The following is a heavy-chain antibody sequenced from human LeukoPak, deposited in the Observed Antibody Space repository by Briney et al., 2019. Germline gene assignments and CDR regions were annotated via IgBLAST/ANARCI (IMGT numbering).Heavy chain of an antibody. J-gene: IGHJ4*02. Sequence: SVKVSCKASGGTFSSYAISWVRQAPGQGLERMGRIIPILGIANYAQKFQGRVTITADKSTSTAYMELSSLRSEDTAMYYCARESYSGNPYFDYWGQGTLVTVSS. CDR1: GGTFSSYA. D-gene: IGHD4-23*01. CDR2: IIPILGIA. CDR3: ARESYSGNPYFDY. V-gene: IGHV1-69*04.